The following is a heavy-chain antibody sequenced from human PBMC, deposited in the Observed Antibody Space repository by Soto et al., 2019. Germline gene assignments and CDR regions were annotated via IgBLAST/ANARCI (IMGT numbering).Heavy chain of an antibody. CDR3: ARGSSSLYYYYYYMDA. V-gene: IGHV3-48*01. D-gene: IGHD6-6*01. Sequence: PGGSLRLSCAASGFTFSSYSMNWVRQAPGKGLEWVSYISSSSSTIYYADSVKGRFTISRDNAKNSLYLQMNSLRAEDTAVYYCARGSSSLYYYYYYMDASGKGTTVTVSS. J-gene: IGHJ6*03. CDR1: GFTFSSYS. CDR2: ISSSSSTI.